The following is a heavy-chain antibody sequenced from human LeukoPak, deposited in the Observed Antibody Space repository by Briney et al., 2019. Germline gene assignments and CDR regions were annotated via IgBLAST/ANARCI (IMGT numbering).Heavy chain of an antibody. Sequence: SETLSLTCTVSGGSISSHYWSWIRQPPGKGLEWIGYIYYSGSTNYNPSLKSRVTISVDTSKNQFSLKLSSVTAADTAVYYCARHRLYYFDYWGQGTLVTVSS. CDR3: ARHRLYYFDY. D-gene: IGHD6-6*01. J-gene: IGHJ4*02. CDR2: IYYSGST. CDR1: GGSISSHY. V-gene: IGHV4-59*08.